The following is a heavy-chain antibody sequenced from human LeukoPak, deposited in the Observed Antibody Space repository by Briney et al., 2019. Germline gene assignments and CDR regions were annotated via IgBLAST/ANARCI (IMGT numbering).Heavy chain of an antibody. V-gene: IGHV1-2*02. CDR3: ARFSSGWYEGDY. D-gene: IGHD6-19*01. CDR2: IHPNSGGT. Sequence: GASVKVSCKASGFTFIGYYIHWVRQAPGQGLEWMGWIHPNSGGTNYAQKFQGRVTVTRDTSITTAYMELSRLTSDDTAVYYCARFSSGWYEGDYWGQGTLVTVSS. CDR1: GFTFIGYY. J-gene: IGHJ4*02.